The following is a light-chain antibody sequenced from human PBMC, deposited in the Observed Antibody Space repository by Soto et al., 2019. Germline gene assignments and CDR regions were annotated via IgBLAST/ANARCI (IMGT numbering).Light chain of an antibody. V-gene: IGLV2-14*03. Sequence: QSALTQPDSVSGSPGQSITISCTGTSSDVGGYNYVSWYQQHPGKAPKLMIYDVINRPSGVSNRFSGSKSGNSASLTISGLQAEEEADYYWSSYTSSSNYVVFGGGTKLTVL. J-gene: IGLJ2*01. CDR1: SSDVGGYNY. CDR2: DVI. CDR3: SSYTSSSNYVV.